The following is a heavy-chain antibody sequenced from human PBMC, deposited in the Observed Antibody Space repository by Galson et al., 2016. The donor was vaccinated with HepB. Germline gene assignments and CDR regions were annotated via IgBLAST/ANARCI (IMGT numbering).Heavy chain of an antibody. D-gene: IGHD3-3*01. CDR1: GGSFSGYY. CDR3: ATKITIFGVRAFDI. CDR2: INHSGST. Sequence: SETLSLTCAVYGGSFSGYYWSWIRQPPGKGLEWIGEINHSGSTSYNPSLKSRVTISIDTSKNQFSLKLSSVTAADTAVYYCATKITIFGVRAFDIWGQGTVVTVSS. J-gene: IGHJ3*02. V-gene: IGHV4-34*01.